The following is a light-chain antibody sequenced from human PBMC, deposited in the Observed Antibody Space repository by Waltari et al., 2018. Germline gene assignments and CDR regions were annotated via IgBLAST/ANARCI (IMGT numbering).Light chain of an antibody. Sequence: QTVVTQEPSLSVSPGGTVTLTCSLSSGSVSSTSYASWYQQSPGQTPRTLVYKTNIRSSGVPDRFSASILGNKAPLIITGAQADDESDYYCLLYMGCRIWVFGGWTKVTVL. CDR1: SGSVSSTSY. V-gene: IGLV8-61*01. CDR2: KTN. J-gene: IGLJ3*02. CDR3: LLYMGCRIWV.